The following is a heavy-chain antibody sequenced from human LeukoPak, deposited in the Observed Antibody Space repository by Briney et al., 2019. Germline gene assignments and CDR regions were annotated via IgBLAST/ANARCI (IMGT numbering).Heavy chain of an antibody. J-gene: IGHJ4*02. CDR2: VYYDGST. Sequence: SETLSLTCTVSGGSISGYYWTWVRQPPGKGLEWIGYVYYDGSTNYSPSLKSRVSMSVDTSKTHFSLRLTSVTAADTAVYYCASTSGTVGRDYWGQGILVTVSS. CDR3: ASTSGTVGRDY. CDR1: GGSISGYY. V-gene: IGHV4-59*01. D-gene: IGHD4-11*01.